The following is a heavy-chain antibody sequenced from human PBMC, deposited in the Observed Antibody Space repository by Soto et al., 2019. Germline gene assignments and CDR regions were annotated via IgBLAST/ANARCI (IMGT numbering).Heavy chain of an antibody. CDR1: GGTFSSYA. V-gene: IGHV1-69*01. D-gene: IGHD3-22*01. CDR2: IIPIYGTA. CDR3: ATNMYYYDSSGYRNDAFDI. Sequence: QVQLVQSGAEVKKPGSSVKVSCKASGGTFSSYAISWVRQAPGQGLEWMGGIIPIYGTANYAQKFQGRVMITADESTSTAYMELSSLRSEDTAVYYCATNMYYYDSSGYRNDAFDIWGQGTMVTVSS. J-gene: IGHJ3*02.